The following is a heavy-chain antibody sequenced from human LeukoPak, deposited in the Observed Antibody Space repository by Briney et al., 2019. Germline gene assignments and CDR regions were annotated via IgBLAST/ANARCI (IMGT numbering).Heavy chain of an antibody. J-gene: IGHJ4*02. Sequence: SETLSLTCTISGASISSFYWSWIRQPPGKGLEWIGYIYCSGSTNYNPSLKSRVTISVDTSKNQFSLKLSSVTAADTAVYYCARANARHDFWSGYPEDFDYWGQGTLVTVSS. CDR2: IYCSGST. V-gene: IGHV4-59*01. D-gene: IGHD3-3*01. CDR1: GASISSFY. CDR3: ARANARHDFWSGYPEDFDY.